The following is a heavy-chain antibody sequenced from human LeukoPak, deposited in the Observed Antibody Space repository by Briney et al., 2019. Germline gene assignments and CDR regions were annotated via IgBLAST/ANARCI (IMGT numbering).Heavy chain of an antibody. CDR1: GFTFSSYW. Sequence: GGSLRLSCAASGFTFSSYWMHWVRQAPGKGLVWVSRINSDGSSTSYAGSVKGRFTISRDNAKNTLYLQMNSLRAEDTAVYYCARAGELRYFDWLSYWGQGTLVTVSS. CDR3: ARAGELRYFDWLSY. J-gene: IGHJ4*02. CDR2: INSDGSST. D-gene: IGHD3-9*01. V-gene: IGHV3-74*01.